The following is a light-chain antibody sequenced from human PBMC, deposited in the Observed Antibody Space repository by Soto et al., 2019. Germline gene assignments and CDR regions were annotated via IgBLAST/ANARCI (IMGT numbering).Light chain of an antibody. CDR2: GAS. CDR3: QQYNNWPTWT. Sequence: ESVLTQSPATVSLSPGERATLSCRASQSVSSNLVWYQQKPGQAPRLLIYGASTRVTGIPDRFSGSGSGTEFTLTISSLQSEDFAVYYCQQYNNWPTWTFGQGTKVEIK. CDR1: QSVSSN. J-gene: IGKJ1*01. V-gene: IGKV3-15*01.